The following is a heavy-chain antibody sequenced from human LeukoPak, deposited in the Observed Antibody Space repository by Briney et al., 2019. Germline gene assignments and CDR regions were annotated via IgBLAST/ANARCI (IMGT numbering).Heavy chain of an antibody. CDR1: GGTFSSYA. CDR2: IIPVFGTA. D-gene: IGHD3-10*01. V-gene: IGHV1-69*13. Sequence: GASVKVSCKASGGTFSSYAISWVRQAPGQGLEWMGGIIPVFGTAIYAQKFQGRVTITADESTSTAYMELSSLRSEDTAVYYCARPHRRNSVVAFDIWGQGTMVTVSS. CDR3: ARPHRRNSVVAFDI. J-gene: IGHJ3*02.